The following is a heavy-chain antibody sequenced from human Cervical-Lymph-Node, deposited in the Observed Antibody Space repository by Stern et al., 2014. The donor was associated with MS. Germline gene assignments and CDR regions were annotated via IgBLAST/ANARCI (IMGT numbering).Heavy chain of an antibody. CDR2: ISPLFGTT. CDR3: VRDQGGIAAS. CDR1: GGTFSSIE. D-gene: IGHD6-13*01. Sequence: QLVQSGAEVKQPGSSMKVSCKASGGTFSSIEISWVRQAPGQGLEWLGGISPLFGTTNYAQQVQGRVTIVADESTNTVNMELSRLRSEDTAVYYCVRDQGGIAASWGQGTLVPVSS. J-gene: IGHJ4*02. V-gene: IGHV1-69*01.